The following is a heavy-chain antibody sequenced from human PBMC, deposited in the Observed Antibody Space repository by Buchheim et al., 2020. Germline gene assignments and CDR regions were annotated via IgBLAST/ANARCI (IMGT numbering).Heavy chain of an antibody. V-gene: IGHV3-48*02. D-gene: IGHD1-26*01. CDR3: AGNQWELRGNYYYAMDV. J-gene: IGHJ6*02. CDR2: IGTSSSSSI. Sequence: EVQLVESGGGLVQPGGSLRLSCASSGFTFSNHVMNWVRQAPGKGLDWVSYIGTSSSSSIYYADSVRGRFTISRDNAKNSLYLQMNSLRDEDTAVYYCAGNQWELRGNYYYAMDVWGQGTT. CDR1: GFTFSNHV.